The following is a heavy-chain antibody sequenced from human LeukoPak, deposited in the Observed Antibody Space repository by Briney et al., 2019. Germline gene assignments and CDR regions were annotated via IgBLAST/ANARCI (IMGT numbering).Heavy chain of an antibody. Sequence: DSVKGRFTISRDNSRNTLFLQMNSPRTENTAVYFCAKARTYYDSSGGYYFDYWGQGTQVTVSS. CDR3: AKARTYYDSSGGYYFDY. D-gene: IGHD3-22*01. J-gene: IGHJ4*02. V-gene: IGHV3-30*02.